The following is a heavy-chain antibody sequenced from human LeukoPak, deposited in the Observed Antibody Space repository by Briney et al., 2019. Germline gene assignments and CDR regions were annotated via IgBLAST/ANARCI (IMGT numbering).Heavy chain of an antibody. D-gene: IGHD1-26*01. J-gene: IGHJ4*02. CDR1: GFTFSNAW. CDR2: IKSKTDGGTT. Sequence: GGSLRLSCAASGFTFSNAWMSWVRQAPAKGLEWVGRIKSKTDGGTTDYAAPVKGRFTISRDDSKNTLYLQMNSLKTEDTAVYYCTTDCGGATPDYWGQGTLVTVSS. V-gene: IGHV3-15*01. CDR3: TTDCGGATPDY.